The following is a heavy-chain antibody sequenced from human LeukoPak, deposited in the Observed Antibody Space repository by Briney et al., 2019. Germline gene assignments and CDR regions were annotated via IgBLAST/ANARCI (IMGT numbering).Heavy chain of an antibody. J-gene: IGHJ3*02. D-gene: IGHD6-6*01. V-gene: IGHV4-59*01. CDR3: ARGRRGVAARGAFDI. CDR1: GGSISSYY. Sequence: SETLSLTCIVSGGSISSYYWSWIRQPPGKGLEWIGYIYYSGSTNYNPSLKSRVTISVDTSKNQFSLKLSSVTAADTAVYYCARGRRGVAARGAFDIWGQGTMVTVSS. CDR2: IYYSGST.